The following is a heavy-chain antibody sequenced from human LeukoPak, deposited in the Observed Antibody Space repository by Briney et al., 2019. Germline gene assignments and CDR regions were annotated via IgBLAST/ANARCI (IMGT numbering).Heavy chain of an antibody. CDR2: IYTSGST. J-gene: IGHJ4*02. Sequence: SETLSLTCTVSGGSISSYYWSWIRQPAGKGLEWIGRIYTSGSTIYNPSLKSRVTMSVDTSKNQFSLKLSSVTAADTAVYYCARDKFSGSYQYYFDYWGQGTLVTVSS. V-gene: IGHV4-4*07. D-gene: IGHD1-26*01. CDR3: ARDKFSGSYQYYFDY. CDR1: GGSISSYY.